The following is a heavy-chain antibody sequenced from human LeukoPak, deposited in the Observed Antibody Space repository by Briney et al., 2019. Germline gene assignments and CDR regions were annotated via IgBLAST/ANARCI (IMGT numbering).Heavy chain of an antibody. CDR2: IIPILGIA. CDR3: ARVWNLLNYYYYYGMDV. V-gene: IGHV1-69*04. CDR1: GGTFSSYA. D-gene: IGHD1-7*01. J-gene: IGHJ6*02. Sequence: EASVKVSCKASGGTFSSYAISWVRQAPGQGLEWMGRIIPILGIANYAQKFQGRVTITADKSTSTAYMELSSLRSEDTAVYYCARVWNLLNYYYYYGMDVWGQGTTVTVSS.